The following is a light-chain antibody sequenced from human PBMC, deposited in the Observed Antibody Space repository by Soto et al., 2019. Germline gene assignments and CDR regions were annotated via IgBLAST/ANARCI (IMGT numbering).Light chain of an antibody. J-gene: IGKJ4*01. CDR2: GAS. CDR1: QNINNG. CDR3: QQYHDWPLT. Sequence: EIVMTQSPATLSVSPGERATVSCRASQNINNGLAWYQQKLGQAPRLLIYGASTRATGIPATFSGSGSATEFILTISSLRSEDYAVYYCQQYHDWPLTFGGGTKVEI. V-gene: IGKV3-15*01.